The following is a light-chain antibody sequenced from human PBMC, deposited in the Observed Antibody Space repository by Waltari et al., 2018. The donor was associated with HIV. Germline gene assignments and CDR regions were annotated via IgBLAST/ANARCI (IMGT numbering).Light chain of an antibody. V-gene: IGLV1-47*01. J-gene: IGLJ2*01. Sequence: QSVLTQPSSASGTLGQRVTMSCSGSTSNIGSNYVYWYQQLPGTAPKLLIYRDNQRPSCVPDRFSGSKSGTSASLGISGLRSEDEADYYCAAWDDSLSGSTWVFGGGTTVTVL. CDR3: AAWDDSLSGSTWV. CDR1: TSNIGSNY. CDR2: RDN.